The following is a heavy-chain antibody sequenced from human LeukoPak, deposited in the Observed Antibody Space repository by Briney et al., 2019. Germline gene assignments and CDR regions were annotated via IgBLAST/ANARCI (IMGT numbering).Heavy chain of an antibody. Sequence: GGTLRLPCGATGFTFRDYYMSGIRHATEKRLEGGSYISRSGSTIYYADSVKGRFTISRANAKNSLYLQMNSLRAEDTAVYYCARVFGDCYDSSGYGDYFDYWGQGTLVTVSS. V-gene: IGHV3-11*01. CDR2: ISRSGSTI. J-gene: IGHJ4*02. D-gene: IGHD3-22*01. CDR1: GFTFRDYY. CDR3: ARVFGDCYDSSGYGDYFDY.